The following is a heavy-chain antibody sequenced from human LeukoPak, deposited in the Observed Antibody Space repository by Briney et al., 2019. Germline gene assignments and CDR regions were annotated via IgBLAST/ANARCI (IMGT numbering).Heavy chain of an antibody. CDR2: IYTSGST. Sequence: PSQTLSLTCTVSGGSISSGSYYWSWIRQPAGKGLEWIGRIYTSGSTDYNPSLKSRVTIPVDTSKNQFSLKLSSVTAADTAVYYCARGTSSGYYYVHAFDIWGQGTMVTVSS. V-gene: IGHV4-61*02. CDR1: GGSISSGSYY. CDR3: ARGTSSGYYYVHAFDI. J-gene: IGHJ3*02. D-gene: IGHD3-22*01.